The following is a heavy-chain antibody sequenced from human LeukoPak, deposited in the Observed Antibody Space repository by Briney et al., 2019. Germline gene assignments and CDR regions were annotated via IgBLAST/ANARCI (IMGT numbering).Heavy chain of an antibody. CDR1: GFTFSSYA. D-gene: IGHD3-16*01. J-gene: IGHJ3*01. Sequence: PGGSLRLSCAASGFTFSSYAMSWVRQAPGKGLEWVSGIHGNGETTYYGDSVKGRFTISRDNSKSTLYLQMNSLRVEDTAEYFCGRDPNGDYVGAFEFWGQGTKVAVSS. CDR3: GRDPNGDYVGAFEF. CDR2: IHGNGETT. V-gene: IGHV3-23*01.